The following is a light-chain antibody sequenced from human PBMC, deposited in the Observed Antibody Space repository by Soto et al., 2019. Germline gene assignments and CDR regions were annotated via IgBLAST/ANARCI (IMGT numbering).Light chain of an antibody. V-gene: IGLV2-14*01. Sequence: QSVLTQPASVSGSPGQSLTISCTGTSSDVGGYNYVSWYQQHPGKAPKLMIYDVSNRPSGVSNRFSGSKSGNTASLTISGLQAEDEADYYCSSYTSTSIPYVFGTGPKVTVL. J-gene: IGLJ1*01. CDR2: DVS. CDR1: SSDVGGYNY. CDR3: SSYTSTSIPYV.